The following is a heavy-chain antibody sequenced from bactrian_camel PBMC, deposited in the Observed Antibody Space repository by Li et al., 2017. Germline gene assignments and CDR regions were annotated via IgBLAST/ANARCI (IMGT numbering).Heavy chain of an antibody. Sequence: HVQLVESGGGSVQAGGSLTLSCAVSGVTVSAYSMGWFRQSPGKEREGVAVIDTDGRIMYANSVKGRFTISKDAAKNIVYLQMKNLKPEDTAMYHCAADRPAPYGGLWNVNLVPEFDYRGPGTQVTVS. J-gene: IGHJ4*01. CDR1: GVTVSAYS. CDR3: AADRPAPYGGLWNVNLVPEFDY. CDR2: IDTDGRI. D-gene: IGHD6*01. V-gene: IGHV3S53*01.